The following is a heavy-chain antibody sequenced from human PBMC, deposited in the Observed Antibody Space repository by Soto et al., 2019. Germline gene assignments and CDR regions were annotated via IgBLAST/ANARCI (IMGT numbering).Heavy chain of an antibody. V-gene: IGHV3-30-3*01. CDR1: GFTFSSYA. Sequence: GGSLRLSCAASGFTFSSYAMHWVRQAPGKGLEWVAVISYDGSNKYYADSVKGRFTISRDNSKNTLYLQMNSLRAEDTAVYYCARDSVLVAATQPSRWGQGTLVTVSS. CDR2: ISYDGSNK. CDR3: ARDSVLVAATQPSR. J-gene: IGHJ4*02. D-gene: IGHD2-15*01.